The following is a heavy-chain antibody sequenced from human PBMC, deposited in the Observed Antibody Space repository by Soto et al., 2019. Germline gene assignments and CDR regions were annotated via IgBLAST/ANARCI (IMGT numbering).Heavy chain of an antibody. CDR3: GRKIVGTTTSGADWYFDV. D-gene: IGHD1-26*01. J-gene: IGHJ2*01. V-gene: IGHV3-23*01. CDR1: GFTFTSFA. CDR2: VRGGGDAT. Sequence: VQLLESGGGLVQPGGSLRLSCAASGFTFTSFAMNWVRQAPGTGLEWVSGVRGGGDATFYADSVKGRFTISRVQSKNTLYLQMNSLRAEDTDLYYWGRKIVGTTTSGADWYFDVWGRGTLVTVAS.